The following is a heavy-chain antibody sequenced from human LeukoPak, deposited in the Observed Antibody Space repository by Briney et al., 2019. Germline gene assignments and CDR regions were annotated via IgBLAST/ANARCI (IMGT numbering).Heavy chain of an antibody. Sequence: PSETLSLTCTVSGGSISSGGYYWSWLRQHPGKGLEWIGYIYYSGSTYYNPSLKSRVTISVDTSKNQFSLKLSSVTAADTAVYYCARGPYCGGDCYNVYYYYGMDVWGQGTTVTVSS. D-gene: IGHD2-21*02. CDR2: IYYSGST. CDR1: GGSISSGGYY. J-gene: IGHJ6*02. CDR3: ARGPYCGGDCYNVYYYYGMDV. V-gene: IGHV4-31*03.